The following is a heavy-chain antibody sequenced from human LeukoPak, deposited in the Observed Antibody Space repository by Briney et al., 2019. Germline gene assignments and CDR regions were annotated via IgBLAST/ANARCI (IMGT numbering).Heavy chain of an antibody. Sequence: PGGSLRLSCAASGFTFSSYSMNWVRQAPGEGLEWVSSISSSSYIYYADSVKGRFTISRDNAKNSLYLQMNSLRAEDTAVYYCARGYCSTTSCSSFDYWGQGTLATVSS. D-gene: IGHD2-2*01. V-gene: IGHV3-21*01. CDR3: ARGYCSTTSCSSFDY. CDR1: GFTFSSYS. J-gene: IGHJ4*02. CDR2: ISSSSYI.